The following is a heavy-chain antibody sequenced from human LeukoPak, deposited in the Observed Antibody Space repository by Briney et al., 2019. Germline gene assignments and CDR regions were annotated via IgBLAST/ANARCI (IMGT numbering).Heavy chain of an antibody. CDR2: IIPIFGTA. Sequence: SVKVSCKASGGTFSSYAISWVRQAPGQGLEWMGGIIPIFGTANYAQKFQGRVTITADKSTSTAYMELSSLRSEDTAVYYCAREMATTLYYYYYMDVWGKGTTVTVSS. D-gene: IGHD5-24*01. J-gene: IGHJ6*03. CDR3: AREMATTLYYYYYMDV. V-gene: IGHV1-69*06. CDR1: GGTFSSYA.